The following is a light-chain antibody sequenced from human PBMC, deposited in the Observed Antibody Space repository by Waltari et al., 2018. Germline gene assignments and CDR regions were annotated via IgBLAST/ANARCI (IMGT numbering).Light chain of an antibody. V-gene: IGLV2-8*01. J-gene: IGLJ7*01. CDR2: EVS. CDR3: SSYAGSDNAV. CDR1: SSDVGGYDY. Sequence: QSALTQPPSASGSPGQSITISCPGPSSDVGGYDYVSWYQQHPGKAPKLMIYEVSKRPSGVPDRVSGSTSGNTASLTVSGLRAEDEADYCCSSYAGSDNAVFGGGTHLTVL.